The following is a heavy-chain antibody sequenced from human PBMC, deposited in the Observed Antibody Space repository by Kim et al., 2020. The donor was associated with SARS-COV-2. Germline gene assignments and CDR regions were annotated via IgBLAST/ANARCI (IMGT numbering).Heavy chain of an antibody. CDR3: AKDLRYYYGSGSYYNN. J-gene: IGHJ4*02. Sequence: VKGRFTISRDNSKNTLYLQMNSLRAEDTAVYYCAKDLRYYYGSGSYYNNWGQGTLVTVSS. D-gene: IGHD3-10*01. V-gene: IGHV3-23*01.